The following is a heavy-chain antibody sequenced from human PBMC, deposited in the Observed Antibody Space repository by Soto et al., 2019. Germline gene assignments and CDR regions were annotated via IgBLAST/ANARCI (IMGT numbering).Heavy chain of an antibody. CDR1: DGSISNDNYD. CDR3: ARTASPAPFYDASADFER. D-gene: IGHD3-22*01. V-gene: IGHV4-30-4*01. Sequence: SETLAITCTVSDGSISNDNYDWSGIRQSPGKGLEWIAYIYYSGSTYYNPSLKSRLTISVDPSKNQFSLKLSSVTAADTAVYYCARTASPAPFYDASADFERWGQGTLVTVSS. J-gene: IGHJ5*02. CDR2: IYYSGST.